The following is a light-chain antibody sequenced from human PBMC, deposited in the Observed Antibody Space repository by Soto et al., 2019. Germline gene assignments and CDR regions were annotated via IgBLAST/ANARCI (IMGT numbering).Light chain of an antibody. CDR2: GAS. CDR3: QQYGSSPPLT. V-gene: IGKV3-20*01. CDR1: QSVSSR. J-gene: IGKJ4*01. Sequence: EIVMTQSPGTLSLSPGERATLSCRASQSVSSRLAWYQQKPGQAPRLLISGASSRATGIPDRFSGSGSGTDFTLTISRLEPEDFAVYYCQQYGSSPPLTFGGGTKVDNK.